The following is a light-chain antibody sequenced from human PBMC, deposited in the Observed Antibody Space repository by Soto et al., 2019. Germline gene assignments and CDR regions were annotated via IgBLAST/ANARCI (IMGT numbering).Light chain of an antibody. CDR2: GVS. Sequence: QSALTQPASVSGSPGQSITISCTGTSIDIGGYNYVSWYQQHPGKAPKLMIYGVSDRPSGVSTRFSGSRSGNTASLTISGLQAEDEADYYCSSYTSSSTRVFGGGTKLTVL. CDR3: SSYTSSSTRV. CDR1: SIDIGGYNY. V-gene: IGLV2-14*01. J-gene: IGLJ2*01.